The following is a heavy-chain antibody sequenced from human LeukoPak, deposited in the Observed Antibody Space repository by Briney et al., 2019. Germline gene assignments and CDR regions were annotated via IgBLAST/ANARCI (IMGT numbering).Heavy chain of an antibody. D-gene: IGHD3-10*01. V-gene: IGHV3-7*01. CDR2: IKPDGSEK. Sequence: GGSLRLSCAASGFTFSSYWMSWVRQAQGKGLEWVANIKPDGSEKYYVDSVKGRFTMSRDNAKNSLYLQMNSLRAEDTAVYYCATAYYYATADWSQGTLVTVSS. CDR3: ATAYYYATAD. CDR1: GFTFSSYW. J-gene: IGHJ4*02.